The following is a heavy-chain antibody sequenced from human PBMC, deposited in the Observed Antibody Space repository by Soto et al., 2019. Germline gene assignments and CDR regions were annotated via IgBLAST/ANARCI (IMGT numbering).Heavy chain of an antibody. CDR2: ISGSGGST. Sequence: GSLRLACTASGFTFSSYAMSWVRQAPGKGLEWVSAISGSGGSTYYADSVKGRFTISRDNSKNTLYLQMNSLRAEDTAVYYCAKGMGYYDSSGYYYHYYGMDVWGQGTKVTVYS. D-gene: IGHD3-22*01. J-gene: IGHJ6*02. CDR1: GFTFSSYA. CDR3: AKGMGYYDSSGYYYHYYGMDV. V-gene: IGHV3-23*01.